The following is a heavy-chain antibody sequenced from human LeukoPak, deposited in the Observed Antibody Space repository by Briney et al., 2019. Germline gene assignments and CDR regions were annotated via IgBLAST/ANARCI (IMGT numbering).Heavy chain of an antibody. V-gene: IGHV3-23*01. J-gene: IGHJ4*02. D-gene: IGHD6-19*01. CDR3: AKDVYSSGWYFDY. CDR1: GFTFSSYA. Sequence: GGSLRLSCAASGFTFSSYAMSWFRQAPGKGLEWVSAISGSGGSTYYADSVKGRFTISRDNSKNTLYLQMNSLRAEDTAVYYCAKDVYSSGWYFDYWGQGTLVTVSS. CDR2: ISGSGGST.